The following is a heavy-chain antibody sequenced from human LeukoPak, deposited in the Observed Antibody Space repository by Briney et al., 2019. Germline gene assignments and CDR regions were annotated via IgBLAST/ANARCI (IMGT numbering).Heavy chain of an antibody. V-gene: IGHV1-69*13. D-gene: IGHD3-3*01. CDR3: ARGPFLQCLFPYGMDV. CDR2: IIPIFGTA. J-gene: IGHJ6*02. CDR1: GGTFSSYA. Sequence: ASVKVSCKDSGGTFSSYAISWVRQAPGQGLEWMGGIIPIFGTANYAQKFQGRVTITADESTSTAYMELSSLRSEDTAVYYCARGPFLQCLFPYGMDVWAQGTTVTVSS.